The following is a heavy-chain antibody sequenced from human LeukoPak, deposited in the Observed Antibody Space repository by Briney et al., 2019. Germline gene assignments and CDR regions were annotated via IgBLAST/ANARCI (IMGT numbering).Heavy chain of an antibody. D-gene: IGHD5-18*01. CDR1: GFTSSSYA. V-gene: IGHV3-23*01. CDR2: ISGSGGST. CDR3: AKDPGVRGYSFPISYYGMDV. J-gene: IGHJ6*02. Sequence: GGSLRLSCAASGFTSSSYAMSWVRQAPGKGLEWVSAISGSGGSTYYADSVKGRFTISRDNSKNTLYLQMNSLRAEDTAVYYCAKDPGVRGYSFPISYYGMDVWGQGTTVTVSS.